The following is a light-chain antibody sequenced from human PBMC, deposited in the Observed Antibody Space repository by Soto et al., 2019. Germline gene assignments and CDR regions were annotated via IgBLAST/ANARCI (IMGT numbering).Light chain of an antibody. V-gene: IGLV2-14*03. CDR2: DVS. CDR3: SSYGGASAPVL. Sequence: QSVLTQPASVSGSPGQSITISCTGTSSDVGGYNYVSWYQHHPGKAPKLMIYDVSHRPSGVSNRFSGSKSGNTASLTISGLQAEDEADYYCSSYGGASAPVLFGGGNQLT. CDR1: SSDVGGYNY. J-gene: IGLJ3*02.